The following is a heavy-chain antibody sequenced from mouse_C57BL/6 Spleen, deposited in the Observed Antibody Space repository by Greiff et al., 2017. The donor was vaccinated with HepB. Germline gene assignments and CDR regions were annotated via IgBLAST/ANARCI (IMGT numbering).Heavy chain of an antibody. CDR3: ARDAQALYAMDY. J-gene: IGHJ4*01. Sequence: EVQLQESGPGLVKPSQSLSLTCSVTGYSITSGYYWNWIRQFPGNKLEWMGYISYDGSNNYNPSLKNRISITRDTSKNQFFLKLNSVTTEDTATYYCARDAQALYAMDYWGQGTSVTVSS. CDR2: ISYDGSN. V-gene: IGHV3-6*01. CDR1: GYSITSGYY. D-gene: IGHD3-2*02.